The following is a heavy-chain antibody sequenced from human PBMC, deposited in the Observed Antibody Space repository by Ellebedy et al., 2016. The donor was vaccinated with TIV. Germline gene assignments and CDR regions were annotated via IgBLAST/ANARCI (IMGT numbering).Heavy chain of an antibody. CDR2: IYQDGSDE. CDR1: GFSFRSYW. D-gene: IGHD4-17*01. Sequence: PGGSLRLSCAASGFSFRSYWMSWVRQAPGKGLEWVANIYQDGSDEYYVDTVKGRFTISRDNDNKALFLQMNSLRVEDTAVYYCARRESYGDYAVQINSWFDPWGRGTLVTVSS. V-gene: IGHV3-7*01. J-gene: IGHJ5*02. CDR3: ARRESYGDYAVQINSWFDP.